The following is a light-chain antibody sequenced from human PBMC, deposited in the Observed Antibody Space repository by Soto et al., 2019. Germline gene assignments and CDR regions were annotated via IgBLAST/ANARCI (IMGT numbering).Light chain of an antibody. Sequence: EVVLTQSPGTLSLSPGERATLPCRASQSVSIKLAWYQQKPGQAPRLLIYDTSTRATGIPARFSGSGSGTEFTLTISSLQSEDFAVYYCQQYNNWPPITFGQGTRLEIK. CDR2: DTS. CDR3: QQYNNWPPIT. J-gene: IGKJ5*01. V-gene: IGKV3-15*01. CDR1: QSVSIK.